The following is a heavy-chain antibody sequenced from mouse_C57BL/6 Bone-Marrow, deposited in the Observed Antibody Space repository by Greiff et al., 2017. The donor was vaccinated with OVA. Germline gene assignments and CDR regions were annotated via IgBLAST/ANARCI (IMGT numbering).Heavy chain of an antibody. J-gene: IGHJ3*01. CDR3: ASATNAHLFAY. CDR2: INPSTGGT. Sequence: VQLLQSGPELVKPGASVKISCKASGYAFTGSCMNWVKQRPEKGLEWIGEINPSTGGTTYNQKFKAKATLTVDKSSSTAYMQLTSLTSEDSAVYYCASATNAHLFAYWGQGTLVTVSA. D-gene: IGHD2-1*01. CDR1: GYAFTGSC. V-gene: IGHV1-42*01.